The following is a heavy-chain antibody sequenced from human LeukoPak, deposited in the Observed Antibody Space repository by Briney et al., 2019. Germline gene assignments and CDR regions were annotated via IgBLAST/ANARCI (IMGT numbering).Heavy chain of an antibody. CDR3: TRDVHGDYGSGWFDP. J-gene: IGHJ5*02. CDR1: GGTFNNSA. CDR2: IMPLFGTA. V-gene: IGHV1-69*05. Sequence: ASVKVSCKTSGGTFNNSAISWVRQAPGQGLEWLGGIMPLFGTAGYAQKFQGRVTITKDESTRTVYLELTSLTSDDTAVYYCTRDVHGDYGSGWFDPWGQGTLVSVSS. D-gene: IGHD4-17*01.